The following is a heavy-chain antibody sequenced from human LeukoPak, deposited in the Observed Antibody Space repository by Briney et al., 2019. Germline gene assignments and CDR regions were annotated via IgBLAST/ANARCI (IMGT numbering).Heavy chain of an antibody. D-gene: IGHD1-1*01. Sequence: PGGSLRLSCAASGFTFSSYSMNWVRQAPGKGLEWVSYISSSSTIYYADSVKGRFTISRDNAKNSLYLQMNSLRAEDTAVYYCARTGTTRYYYYMDVWGKGTTVTVSS. CDR3: ARTGTTRYYYYMDV. J-gene: IGHJ6*03. CDR1: GFTFSSYS. CDR2: ISSSSTI. V-gene: IGHV3-48*01.